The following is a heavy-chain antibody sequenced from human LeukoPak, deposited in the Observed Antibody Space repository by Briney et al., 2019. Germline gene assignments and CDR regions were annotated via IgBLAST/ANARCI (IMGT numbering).Heavy chain of an antibody. CDR2: ISGSGGST. Sequence: GGSLRLSCAASGFTFSSYGMSWVRQAPGKGLEWVSAISGSGGSTYYADSVKGRFTISRDNSRNTLYLQMNSLRAEDTAVYYCAKDKNYYDTQDTDYWGQGTLVTVSS. V-gene: IGHV3-23*01. CDR3: AKDKNYYDTQDTDY. CDR1: GFTFSSYG. J-gene: IGHJ4*02. D-gene: IGHD3-22*01.